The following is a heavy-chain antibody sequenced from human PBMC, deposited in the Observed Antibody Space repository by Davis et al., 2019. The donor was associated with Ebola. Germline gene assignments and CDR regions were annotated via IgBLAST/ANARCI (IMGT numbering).Heavy chain of an antibody. D-gene: IGHD1-1*01. CDR2: IYHSGST. J-gene: IGHJ6*02. Sequence: SETLSLTCAVSGGSISSSNWWSWVRQPPGKGLAWIGEIYHSGSTNYNPSLKSRVTISVDKSKNQFSLKLSSVTAADTAVYYCARAGYAYYYYGMDVWGQGTTVTVSS. CDR1: GGSISSSNW. CDR3: ARAGYAYYYYGMDV. V-gene: IGHV4-4*02.